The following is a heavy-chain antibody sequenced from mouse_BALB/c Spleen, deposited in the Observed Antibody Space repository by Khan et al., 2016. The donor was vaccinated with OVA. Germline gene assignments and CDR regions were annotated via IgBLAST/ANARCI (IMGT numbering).Heavy chain of an antibody. J-gene: IGHJ2*01. V-gene: IGHV3-2*02. CDR2: IGYSGST. CDR3: ASGRLLLRYPDYFDY. Sequence: EVQLQESGPGLLKPSQSLSLTCTVTGYSITSDYAWNWIRQFPGNKLEWMAYIGYSGSTTYNPSLRSRISISRDTSKNQFFLQLNYGTNEDKDKEDGASGRLLLRYPDYFDYWGQGTTLTVSS. CDR1: GYSITSDYA. D-gene: IGHD1-1*01.